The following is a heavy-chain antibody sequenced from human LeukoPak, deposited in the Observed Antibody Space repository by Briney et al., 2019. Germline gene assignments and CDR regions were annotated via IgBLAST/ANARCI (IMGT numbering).Heavy chain of an antibody. CDR3: ARVPTVIYYYYMDV. V-gene: IGHV1-69*06. CDR2: IIPIFGTA. Sequence: GASVKVSCKASGGTFSSYAISWVRQAPGQGLEWMGGIIPIFGTANYAQKFQGRVTITADKSTSTAYMELSGLRSEDTAVYYCARVPTVIYYYYMDVWGKGTTVTVSS. CDR1: GGTFSSYA. J-gene: IGHJ6*03. D-gene: IGHD4-17*01.